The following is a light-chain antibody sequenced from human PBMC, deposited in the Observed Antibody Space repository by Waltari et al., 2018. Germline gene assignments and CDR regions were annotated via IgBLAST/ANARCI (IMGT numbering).Light chain of an antibody. CDR2: EVT. J-gene: IGLJ3*02. CDR3: SSFAGTKNWV. CDR1: SSDVGGYNF. V-gene: IGLV2-8*01. Sequence: QSALTQPPYASGSPGQSVTISCTGTSSDVGGYNFVSWYQQLPGKAPKLMIFEVTKRPSGVPDRFSGSKSGNTASLTVSGLQAEDEADYYCSSFAGTKNWVFGGGTKLTVL.